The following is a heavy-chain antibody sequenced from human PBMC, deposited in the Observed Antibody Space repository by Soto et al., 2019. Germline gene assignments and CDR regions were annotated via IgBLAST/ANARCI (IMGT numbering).Heavy chain of an antibody. CDR2: IYDSVNT. Sequence: SETLSLTCTVSGDSLSSGGHYWSWIRQRPGKGLEWIGHIYDSVNTYYSPSLRSRVTISADMSKNQFSLNLRSVTAADTAVYYCARVDHRGYFAILTDYWGQGTLVTVSS. D-gene: IGHD3-9*01. V-gene: IGHV4-31*03. J-gene: IGHJ4*02. CDR3: ARVDHRGYFAILTDY. CDR1: GDSLSSGGHY.